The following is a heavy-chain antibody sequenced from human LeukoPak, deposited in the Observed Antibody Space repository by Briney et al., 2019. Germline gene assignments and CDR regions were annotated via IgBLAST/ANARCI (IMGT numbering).Heavy chain of an antibody. CDR1: GGSISSYY. J-gene: IGHJ6*03. CDR3: ARGVGSYEDSHYFYYMDV. Sequence: PSETLSLTCSVSGGSISSYYWNWIRQPAGKGLESIGRIYPGGTTNSNPSLKSRVSVSVDTSKNQFSLNSSSVTAADTAVYFCARGVGSYEDSHYFYYMDVWGKGTTVTVSS. V-gene: IGHV4-4*07. CDR2: IYPGGTT. D-gene: IGHD2-15*01.